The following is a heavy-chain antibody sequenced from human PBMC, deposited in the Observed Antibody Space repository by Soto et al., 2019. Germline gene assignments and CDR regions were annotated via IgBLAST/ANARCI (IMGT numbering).Heavy chain of an antibody. V-gene: IGHV4-30-2*01. D-gene: IGHD3-10*01. J-gene: IGHJ4*02. CDR1: GGSISSGGYS. CDR2: IYHSGST. CDR3: ARQPITMVRGVPTHFDY. Sequence: SETLSLTCAVSGGSISSGGYSWSWIRQPPGKGLEWIGYIYHSGSTYYNPSLKSRVTISVDRSKNQFSLKLSSVTAADTAVYYCARQPITMVRGVPTHFDYWGQGTLVTVSS.